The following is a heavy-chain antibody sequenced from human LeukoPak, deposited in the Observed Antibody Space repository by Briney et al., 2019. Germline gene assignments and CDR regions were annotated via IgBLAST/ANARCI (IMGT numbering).Heavy chain of an antibody. V-gene: IGHV3-21*01. D-gene: IGHD1-7*01. J-gene: IGHJ4*02. Sequence: PGGSLRLSCAASGFTFSSYSMNWVRQAPGKGLEWVSSISSSSSYIYYADSVKGRFTISRDNAKNSLYLQMNSLRAEDTAVYYCARDHGVTGTTYGYWGQGTLATVSS. CDR3: ARDHGVTGTTYGY. CDR1: GFTFSSYS. CDR2: ISSSSSYI.